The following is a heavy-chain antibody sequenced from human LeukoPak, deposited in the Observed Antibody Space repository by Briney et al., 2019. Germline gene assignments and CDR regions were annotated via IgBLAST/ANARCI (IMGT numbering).Heavy chain of an antibody. V-gene: IGHV3-74*01. CDR2: INTDASTT. Sequence: PGGSLRLSCAASGFTFSAYWMHWVRQAPGKGLVWVSRINTDASTTNYADFVKGRFTISRDNAKNTLSLQMNSLSVEDTAVYYCARGTRGSYGTDYWGQGTLVSVSS. J-gene: IGHJ4*02. D-gene: IGHD1-26*01. CDR3: ARGTRGSYGTDY. CDR1: GFTFSAYW.